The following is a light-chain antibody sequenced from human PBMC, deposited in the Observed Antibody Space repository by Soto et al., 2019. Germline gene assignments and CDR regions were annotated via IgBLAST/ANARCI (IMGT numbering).Light chain of an antibody. J-gene: IGLJ3*02. V-gene: IGLV2-8*01. CDR3: SSFGGSNNFGV. CDR2: EIT. CDR1: SSDVGAYNY. Sequence: QSVLTQPPSASGSFGQSVTISCTGTSSDVGAYNYVSWYQQHPGKAPKLMIYEITKRPSGVPDRFSGSKSGNTASLTVSGLQAEDEADYYCSSFGGSNNFGVFGGGTKLTVL.